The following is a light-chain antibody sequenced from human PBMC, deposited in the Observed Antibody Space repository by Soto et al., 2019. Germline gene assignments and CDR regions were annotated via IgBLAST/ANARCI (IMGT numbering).Light chain of an antibody. CDR3: HHYETSLT. CDR2: GAS. Sequence: EIVLTQSPGTLSLSPGERATLSCRASQSISPTFLAWYQHQPDHAPSVLIYGASRRATGIPERVSGSGSGSAFTITSIRLEHEEFAVYYCHHYETSLTFGEGTKVEMK. J-gene: IGKJ1*01. CDR1: QSISPTF. V-gene: IGKV3-20*01.